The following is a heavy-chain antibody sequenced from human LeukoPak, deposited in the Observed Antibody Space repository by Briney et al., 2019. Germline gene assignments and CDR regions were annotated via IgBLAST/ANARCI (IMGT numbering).Heavy chain of an antibody. CDR1: GYSISSGYY. Sequence: SETLSLTCAVSGYSISSGYYWGWIRQPPGKGLEWIGSIYHSESTYYNPSLKSRVTISVDTSKNQFSLELTSVTATDTAVYYCTRVAVPGTVDYWGQGTLVTVSS. J-gene: IGHJ4*02. CDR2: IYHSEST. CDR3: TRVAVPGTVDY. V-gene: IGHV4-38-2*01. D-gene: IGHD6-19*01.